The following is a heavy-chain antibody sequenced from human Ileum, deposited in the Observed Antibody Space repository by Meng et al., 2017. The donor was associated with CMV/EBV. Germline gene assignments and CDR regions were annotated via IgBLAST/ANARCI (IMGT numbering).Heavy chain of an antibody. CDR1: GFTFSSYA. CDR2: ISGSGGST. Sequence: GESLKISCAASGFTFSSYAMSWVRQAPGKGLEWVSAISGSGGSTYYADSVKGRFTISRDNSKNTLYLQMNSLRAEDTAVYYCATTILSGSYFDYWGQGMLVTVSS. CDR3: ATTILSGSYFDY. V-gene: IGHV3-23*01. D-gene: IGHD1-26*01. J-gene: IGHJ4*02.